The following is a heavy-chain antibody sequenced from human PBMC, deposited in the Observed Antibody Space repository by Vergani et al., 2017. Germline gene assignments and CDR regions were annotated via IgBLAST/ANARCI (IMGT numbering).Heavy chain of an antibody. CDR2: IYYSGST. Sequence: QVQLQESGPGLVKPSQTLSLTCTVSGGSISSGGYYWSWIRQHPGKGLEWIGYIYYSGSTYYNPSLKSRVTISVDTSKNQFSLKLSSVTAADTAVYYCARGDSSTSSQGYYGMDVWGQGTTVTVSS. J-gene: IGHJ6*02. V-gene: IGHV4-31*03. CDR3: ARGDSSTSSQGYYGMDV. D-gene: IGHD2-2*01. CDR1: GGSISSGGYY.